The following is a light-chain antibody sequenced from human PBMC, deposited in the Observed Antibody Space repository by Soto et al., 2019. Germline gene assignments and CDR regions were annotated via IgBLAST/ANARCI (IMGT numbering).Light chain of an antibody. V-gene: IGKV3D-15*01. J-gene: IGKJ1*01. CDR1: QSVSSS. CDR2: ASS. Sequence: EIVMTQSPGTLSVSPGDRATLSCRVSQSVSSSLAWYQQKPGQAPRLLIYASSSRATGIPDRFSGSGSGTEFTLTISSLQSEDFAVYYCQQYNNWPPWTFGQGTKVDIK. CDR3: QQYNNWPPWT.